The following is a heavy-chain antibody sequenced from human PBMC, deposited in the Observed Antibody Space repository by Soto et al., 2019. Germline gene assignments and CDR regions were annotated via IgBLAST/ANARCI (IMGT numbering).Heavy chain of an antibody. Sequence: SETLSLTCTVSGASISGFYWSWIRKSAGKGLEWIGRIYATGTTDYNPSLKSRVMMSVDTSKKQFSLKLRSVTAADTAVYYCVRDGTKTLRDWFDPWGQGXSVTVSS. J-gene: IGHJ5*02. D-gene: IGHD1-1*01. CDR1: GASISGFY. V-gene: IGHV4-4*07. CDR2: IYATGTT. CDR3: VRDGTKTLRDWFDP.